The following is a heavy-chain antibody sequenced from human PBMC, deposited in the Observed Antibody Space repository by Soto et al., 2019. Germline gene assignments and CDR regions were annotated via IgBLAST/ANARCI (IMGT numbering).Heavy chain of an antibody. CDR2: IIPIFGTA. J-gene: IGHJ6*02. CDR1: GGTFSSYA. V-gene: IGHV1-69*13. Sequence: SVKVSCKASGGTFSSYAISWVRQAPGQGLEWMGVIIPIFGTANYAQKFQGRVTITSDESTSKAYMELSSLRSEDTAVYYCARLDIVVVVAAVEYYYGMHXWGQGTTLTVS. CDR3: ARLDIVVVVAAVEYYYGMHX. D-gene: IGHD2-15*01.